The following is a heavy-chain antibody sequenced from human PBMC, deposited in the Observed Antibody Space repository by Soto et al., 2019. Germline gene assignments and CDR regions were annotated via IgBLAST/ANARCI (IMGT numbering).Heavy chain of an antibody. Sequence: PGGSLRLSCAASGFTFSSYAMSWVRQAPGKGLEWVSAISGSGGSTYYADSVKGRFTISRDNSKNTLYLQMNSLRAEDTAVYYCAKEGFWSGYCRGTGYYYMDVWGQGSTVTVSS. CDR2: ISGSGGST. D-gene: IGHD3-3*01. CDR3: AKEGFWSGYCRGTGYYYMDV. J-gene: IGHJ6*03. V-gene: IGHV3-23*01. CDR1: GFTFSSYA.